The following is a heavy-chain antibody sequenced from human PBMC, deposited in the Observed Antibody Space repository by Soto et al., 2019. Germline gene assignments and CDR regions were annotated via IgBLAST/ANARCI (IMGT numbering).Heavy chain of an antibody. D-gene: IGHD3-3*01. CDR2: INAGNGNT. J-gene: IGHJ6*02. Sequence: ASVKVSCKASGYTFTSYAMHWVRQAPGQRLEWMGWINAGNGNTKYSQKFQGRVTITRDTSTSTAYMELNSLRSEDTAVYYCATDGQITTFGVASAPYALDVWGQGTTVTVSS. V-gene: IGHV1-3*01. CDR3: ATDGQITTFGVASAPYALDV. CDR1: GYTFTSYA.